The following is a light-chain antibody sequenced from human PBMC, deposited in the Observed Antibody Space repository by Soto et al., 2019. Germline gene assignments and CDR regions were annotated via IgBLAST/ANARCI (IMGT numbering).Light chain of an antibody. Sequence: EIVLTQSPATLSLSPGERATLSCRASQSVSSYLAWYQQKPGQAPRLLIYDASNRAAGIPARFSGSGSGTDFTLNISSLEPEDFAVYYCQQRSNSALTFGGGTKVEIK. CDR1: QSVSSY. CDR3: QQRSNSALT. V-gene: IGKV3-11*01. CDR2: DAS. J-gene: IGKJ4*01.